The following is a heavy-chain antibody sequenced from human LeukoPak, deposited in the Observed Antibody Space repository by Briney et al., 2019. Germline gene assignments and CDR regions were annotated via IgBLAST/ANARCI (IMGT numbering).Heavy chain of an antibody. CDR3: AREGSSSSSREAFDI. J-gene: IGHJ3*02. Sequence: MFQGGVTISRNTSVNTAYMDLSSLRSEDTAVYYCAREGSSSSSREAFDIWGQGTMVTVSS. V-gene: IGHV1-8*03. D-gene: IGHD6-6*01.